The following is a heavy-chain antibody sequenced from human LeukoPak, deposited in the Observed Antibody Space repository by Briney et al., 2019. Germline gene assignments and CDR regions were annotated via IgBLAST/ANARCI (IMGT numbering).Heavy chain of an antibody. V-gene: IGHV4-59*01. Sequence: SETLSLTCAVYGGSFSGYYWSWIRQPPGRGLEWLGYVYYSGSTNYNPSFKSRITISVDTSRNQFSLQLSSVTAADTAVYYCARIHRYCSGGACYVLDNWGQGTLVAVSS. D-gene: IGHD2-15*01. J-gene: IGHJ4*02. CDR2: VYYSGST. CDR1: GGSFSGYY. CDR3: ARIHRYCSGGACYVLDN.